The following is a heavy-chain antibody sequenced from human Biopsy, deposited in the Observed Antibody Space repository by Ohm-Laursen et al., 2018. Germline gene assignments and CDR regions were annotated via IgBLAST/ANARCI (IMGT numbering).Heavy chain of an antibody. V-gene: IGHV4-59*07. CDR2: IYDRGS. CDR3: ARGMRSSGWPYFDS. J-gene: IGHJ4*02. CDR1: GDSISSFY. Sequence: SDTLSLTCPVSGDSISSFYWTWIRQPPGQGLEYIGYIYDRGSTANYNPSLESRVTMSVDMPKNQFSLKLSSVTAADTAIYYCARGMRSSGWPYFDSWGQGTLVTVSP. D-gene: IGHD6-19*01.